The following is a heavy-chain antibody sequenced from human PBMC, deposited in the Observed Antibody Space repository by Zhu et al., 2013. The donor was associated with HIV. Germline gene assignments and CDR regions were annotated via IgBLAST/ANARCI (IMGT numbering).Heavy chain of an antibody. Sequence: QVQLVQSGAEVKKPGSSVKVSCKASGGTFSSYAISWVRQAPGQGLEWMGWIIPIFGIANYAQKFQGRVTITADESTSTAYMELSSLRSEDTAVYYCARERGGTIVVGGGSCYRESWYFDLVGPWHP. V-gene: IGHV1-69*01. CDR1: GGTFSSYA. CDR2: IIPIFGIA. CDR3: ARERGGTIVVGGGSCYRESWYFDL. J-gene: IGHJ2*01. D-gene: IGHD2-15*01.